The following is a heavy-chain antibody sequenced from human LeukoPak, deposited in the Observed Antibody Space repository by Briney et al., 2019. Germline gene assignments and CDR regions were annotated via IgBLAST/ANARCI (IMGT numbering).Heavy chain of an antibody. V-gene: IGHV3-23*01. D-gene: IGHD5-12*01. Sequence: AGGSLSLSWAASGFTFSTKDMSWVRQAPGKGLEWVSAISGRTVSTYYPDSGKGRFTLARDNSKSTLYLQMGTLRAEDTAVYYCAKGGNSGSRLIDYWGQGTLVTVSS. J-gene: IGHJ4*02. CDR3: AKGGNSGSRLIDY. CDR1: GFTFSTKD. CDR2: ISGRTVST.